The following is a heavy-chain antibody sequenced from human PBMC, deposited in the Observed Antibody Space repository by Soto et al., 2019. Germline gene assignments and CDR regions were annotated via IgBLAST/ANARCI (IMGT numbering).Heavy chain of an antibody. Sequence: SGPTLVNPTQTLTLTCTFSGFSLSTSGVGVGWIRQPPGKAREWLALIYWDDDKRYSPSLKSRLTITKDTSKNQVVLTMTNMDPVDTATYYCARHRIVVVPAAMGAWFDPWGQGTLVTVSS. D-gene: IGHD2-2*01. V-gene: IGHV2-5*02. CDR3: ARHRIVVVPAAMGAWFDP. CDR2: IYWDDDK. J-gene: IGHJ5*02. CDR1: GFSLSTSGVG.